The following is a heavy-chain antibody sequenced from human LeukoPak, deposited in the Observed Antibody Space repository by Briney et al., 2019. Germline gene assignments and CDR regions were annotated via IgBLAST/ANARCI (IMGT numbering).Heavy chain of an antibody. V-gene: IGHV1-69*05. J-gene: IGHJ6*03. D-gene: IGHD3-22*01. CDR2: FIPIFVTA. CDR1: GTTFSSSA. Sequence: GTSGKSPCRAFGTTFSSSAISWGRKAPGQGRDWLGAFIPIFVTAYYAQETQVRVTTSTDEATSTSYLEMSSVRSEDRGVYYCARGPAYVSSGYHLRTYYYYMDVWGKGTTVT. CDR3: ARGPAYVSSGYHLRTYYYYMDV.